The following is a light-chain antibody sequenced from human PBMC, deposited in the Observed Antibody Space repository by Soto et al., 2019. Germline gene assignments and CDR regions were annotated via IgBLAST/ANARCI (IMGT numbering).Light chain of an antibody. V-gene: IGLV2-11*01. Sequence: QSALTQPRSVSGSPGQSVTISCTGTNSDIGGYNYVSWYQQHPGKAPKVMIYDVSRRPSGVPDRFSCSKSGNTASLTISGLQADDEADYYCCSYAGTYNLWVFGGGTKLTVL. CDR3: CSYAGTYNLWV. CDR1: NSDIGGYNY. CDR2: DVS. J-gene: IGLJ3*02.